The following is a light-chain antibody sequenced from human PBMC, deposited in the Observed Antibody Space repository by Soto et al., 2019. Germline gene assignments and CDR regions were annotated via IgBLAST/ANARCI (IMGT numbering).Light chain of an antibody. J-gene: IGKJ5*01. V-gene: IGKV3-15*01. Sequence: EIVMTQSPATLSVSPEERATLSCRASQSVSSNLAWYQQKPGQAPRHLIYGASTRATGIPARFSGSGSGTEFTLTISSLQSEDFAVYYCQQCNNWVPITFGQGTRLEIK. CDR2: GAS. CDR3: QQCNNWVPIT. CDR1: QSVSSN.